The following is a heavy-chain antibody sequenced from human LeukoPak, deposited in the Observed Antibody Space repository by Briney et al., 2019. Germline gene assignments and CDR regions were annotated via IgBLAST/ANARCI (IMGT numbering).Heavy chain of an antibody. CDR3: ARTYPPYYFDY. Sequence: SETLSLTCAVYGGSFSGYYWSWIRQPPGKGLEWIGEINHSGSTNYNPSLKSRVTISVDTSKNQFSLKLSSVTAADTAVYYCARTYPPYYFDYWGQGTLVTVSS. CDR1: GGSFSGYY. CDR2: INHSGST. J-gene: IGHJ4*02. V-gene: IGHV4-34*01.